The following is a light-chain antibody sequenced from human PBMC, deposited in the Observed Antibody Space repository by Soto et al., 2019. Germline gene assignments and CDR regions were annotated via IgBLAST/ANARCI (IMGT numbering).Light chain of an antibody. CDR3: QQYGSSSWT. V-gene: IGKV3-20*01. CDR2: ATS. CDR1: QSVSSSY. Sequence: EMVLTQSPGTLSLSPGERATLSCRASQSVSSSYLSWYQQKPGQPPRLVMYATSSRATGIPARFSGSGSGTDFPLTISRLEPEDFAVYYCQQYGSSSWTFSQATNVDIK. J-gene: IGKJ1*01.